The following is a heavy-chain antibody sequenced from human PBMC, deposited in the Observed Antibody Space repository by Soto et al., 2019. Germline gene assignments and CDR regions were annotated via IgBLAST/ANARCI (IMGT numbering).Heavy chain of an antibody. Sequence: QVQLQESGPGLVKPSQTLSLTCTVSGGSISSGDYYWSWVRQHPGKGLEWIGYRSYSGSTYYNPSLKSRVTIVVDTSRNQFSLRLSSVTAADTAVYYCAREGGLAYCGGDCLYNWFDPWGHGTLVTVSS. J-gene: IGHJ5*02. CDR1: GGSISSGDYY. CDR3: AREGGLAYCGGDCLYNWFDP. D-gene: IGHD2-21*02. CDR2: RSYSGST. V-gene: IGHV4-31*03.